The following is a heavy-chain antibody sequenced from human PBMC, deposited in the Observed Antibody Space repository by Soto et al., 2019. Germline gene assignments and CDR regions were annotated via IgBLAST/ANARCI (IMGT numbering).Heavy chain of an antibody. CDR2: ISGSGGST. J-gene: IGHJ4*02. V-gene: IGHV3-23*01. D-gene: IGHD6-19*01. CDR1: GFTFSSYA. Sequence: GGSLRLSCAASGFTFSSYAMSWVRQAPGKGLEWVSAISGSGGSTYYADSVKGRFTISRDNSKNTLYLQMNSLRAEDTAVYYCAKEHGRQRGRPGSGWYYFVWGQGTLVTVSS. CDR3: AKEHGRQRGRPGSGWYYFV.